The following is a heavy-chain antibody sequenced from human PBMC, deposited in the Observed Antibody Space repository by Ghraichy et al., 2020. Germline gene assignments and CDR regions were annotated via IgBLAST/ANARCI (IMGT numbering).Heavy chain of an antibody. CDR3: AKDTDDYYDTLFDY. Sequence: LSLTCAASRFTFSTYGMHWVRQAPGKGLEWVAVIWYDGSNKYYADSVKGRFTISRDNSKNTLYLQLNSLRAEDTAVYYCAKDTDDYYDTLFDYWGQGTLVTVSS. CDR1: RFTFSTYG. V-gene: IGHV3-33*06. D-gene: IGHD3-22*01. J-gene: IGHJ4*02. CDR2: IWYDGSNK.